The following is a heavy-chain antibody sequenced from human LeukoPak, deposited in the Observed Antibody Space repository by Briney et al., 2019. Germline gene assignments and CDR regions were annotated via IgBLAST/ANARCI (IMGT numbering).Heavy chain of an antibody. D-gene: IGHD2-2*01. Sequence: PSETLSLTCSVSDGSMGTYYWGWIRQPPGKRLEWIGYIYYSGSTTYNPSLKSRVTVSVDTSKNQFSLKLTSMTAADTAVYYCARGRLGRQHASFFDSWGHGTLVTVSS. V-gene: IGHV4-59*08. CDR2: IYYSGST. CDR1: DGSMGTYY. CDR3: ARGRLGRQHASFFDS. J-gene: IGHJ4*01.